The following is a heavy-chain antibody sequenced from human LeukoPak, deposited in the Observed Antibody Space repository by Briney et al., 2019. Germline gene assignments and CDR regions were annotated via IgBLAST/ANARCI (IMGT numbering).Heavy chain of an antibody. J-gene: IGHJ6*02. D-gene: IGHD4-17*01. CDR2: IKSKTDGGTT. Sequence: GGSLRLSCAASGFTFSNAWMSWVRQAPGKGLEWVGRIKSKTDGGTTDYAAPVKGRFTISRDDSKNTLYQQMNSLKTEDTAVYYCTTAPLRLTNYYYYGMDVWGQGTTVTVSS. V-gene: IGHV3-15*01. CDR1: GFTFSNAW. CDR3: TTAPLRLTNYYYYGMDV.